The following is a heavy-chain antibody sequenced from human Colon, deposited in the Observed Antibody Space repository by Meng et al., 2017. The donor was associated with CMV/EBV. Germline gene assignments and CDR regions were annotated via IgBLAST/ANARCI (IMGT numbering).Heavy chain of an antibody. Sequence: LSLTCATSGFTFSDHYMDWVRQAPGKGLEWVSSISTSGRDIHYADSVKGRFTISRDNAKNSLYLQMDYLRVEDTAVYYCARRSCASVSCYSGWFDPWGQGTLVTVSS. D-gene: IGHD2-2*01. CDR2: ISTSGRDI. J-gene: IGHJ5*02. CDR3: ARRSCASVSCYSGWFDP. CDR1: GFTFSDHY. V-gene: IGHV3-11*04.